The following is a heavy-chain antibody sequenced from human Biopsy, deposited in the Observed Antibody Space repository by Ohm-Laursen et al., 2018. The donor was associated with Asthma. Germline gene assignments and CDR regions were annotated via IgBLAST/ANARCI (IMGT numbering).Heavy chain of an antibody. V-gene: IGHV4-39*01. D-gene: IGHD3-22*01. CDR1: GGSITSSSYY. CDR2: MYHSGSP. Sequence: SQTLSLTCAVSGGSITSSSYYWGWIRQPPGKGMEWIGSMYHSGSPYYHPSLKSRAPISVDTPKNQLSLKLSSVTAVDTAVYFCVRHQYSSSWSTFDYWGQGALVTVSS. J-gene: IGHJ4*02. CDR3: VRHQYSSSWSTFDY.